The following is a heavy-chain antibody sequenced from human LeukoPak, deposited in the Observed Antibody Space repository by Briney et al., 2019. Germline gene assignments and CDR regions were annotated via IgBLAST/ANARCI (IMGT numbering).Heavy chain of an antibody. CDR2: ISSSGSTI. J-gene: IGHJ4*02. V-gene: IGHV3-11*01. CDR1: GFTFSDYY. Sequence: GGSLRLSCAASGFTFSDYYMSWIRQAPGKGLEWVSYISSSGSTIYYADSVKGRFTISRDNAKNSLYLQMNSLRAEDTAVYYGGKDNRGGGGHPQGVDYWGQGTLVPVSS. CDR3: GKDNRGGGGHPQGVDY. D-gene: IGHD2-15*01.